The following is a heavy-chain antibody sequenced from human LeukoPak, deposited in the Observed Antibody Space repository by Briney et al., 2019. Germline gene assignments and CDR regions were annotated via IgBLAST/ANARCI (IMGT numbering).Heavy chain of an antibody. CDR1: GYTFTSYG. CDR3: ARDGFIAAAGILDY. D-gene: IGHD6-13*01. J-gene: IGHJ4*02. V-gene: IGHV1-18*01. CDR2: ISAYNGNT. Sequence: ASVKVSCKASGYTFTSYGISWVRQAPGQGLEWMGWISAYNGNTNYAQKLQGRVTMTTDTSASTAYMELRSLRSDDTAVYYCARDGFIAAAGILDYWGQGTLVTVSS.